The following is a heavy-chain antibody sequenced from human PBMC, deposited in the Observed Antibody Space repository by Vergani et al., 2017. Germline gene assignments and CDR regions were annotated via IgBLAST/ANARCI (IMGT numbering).Heavy chain of an antibody. Sequence: QLLESGGGLIQPGGSLRLSCAASGFTFNSYAMTWVRQAPGKGLEWVSGINNNGGSTYYADSVKGRFTISRDNSKNTLYLQMTDLRAEDPATYYCAKVCGSTSCPYGGGAFDFWVHGTMVTVSS. V-gene: IGHV3-23*01. CDR1: GFTFNSYA. J-gene: IGHJ3*01. CDR2: INNNGGST. D-gene: IGHD2-2*01. CDR3: AKVCGSTSCPYGGGAFDF.